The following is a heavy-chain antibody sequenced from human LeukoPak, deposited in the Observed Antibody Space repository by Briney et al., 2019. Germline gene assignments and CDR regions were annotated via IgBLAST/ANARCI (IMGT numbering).Heavy chain of an antibody. CDR1: GFTFSSYA. CDR2: ISYDGSNK. V-gene: IGHV3-30-3*01. D-gene: IGHD3-22*01. Sequence: GGSLRLTCAASGFTFSSYAMHWVRQAPGKGLEWVAVISYDGSNKYYADSVEGRFTISRDNARNSLYLQMNSLRAEDTAVYFCARDLSSGMPGGFDYWGQGNLVTVSS. CDR3: ARDLSSGMPGGFDY. J-gene: IGHJ4*02.